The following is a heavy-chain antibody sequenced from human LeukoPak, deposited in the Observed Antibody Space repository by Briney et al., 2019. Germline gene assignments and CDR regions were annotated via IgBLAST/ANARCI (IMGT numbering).Heavy chain of an antibody. CDR1: GFTFSSYG. CDR3: AKDQFVVVPATDAFDI. D-gene: IGHD2-2*01. V-gene: IGHV3-30*02. Sequence: PGGSLSLSCAASGFTFSSYGMHWVRQAPGKGLEWVAFIRYDGSNKYYADSVKGRFTISRDNSKNTLYLQMNSLRAEDTAVYYCAKDQFVVVPATDAFDIWGQGTIVTVSS. CDR2: IRYDGSNK. J-gene: IGHJ3*02.